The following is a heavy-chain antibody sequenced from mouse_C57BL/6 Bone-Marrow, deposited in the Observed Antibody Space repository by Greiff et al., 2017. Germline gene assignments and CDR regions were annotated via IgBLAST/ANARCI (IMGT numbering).Heavy chain of an antibody. CDR2: ISDGGSYT. D-gene: IGHD1-1*01. J-gene: IGHJ4*01. V-gene: IGHV5-4*01. CDR1: GFTFSSYS. CDR3: ARDYYGSSPWAMDY. Sequence: EVHLVESGGGLVKPGGSLKLSCAASGFTFSSYSMSWVRQTPEKRLEWVATISDGGSYTYYPDNVKGRFTISRDNAENTLYLQMSHLKSEDTAMYYCARDYYGSSPWAMDYWGQGTSVTVSS.